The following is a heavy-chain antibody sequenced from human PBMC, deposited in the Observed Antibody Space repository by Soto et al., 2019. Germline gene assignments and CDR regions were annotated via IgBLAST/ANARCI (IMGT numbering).Heavy chain of an antibody. CDR1: GFSLSTSGAG. D-gene: IGHD1-26*01. J-gene: IGHJ4*02. Sequence: QITLKESGPTLVKPTQTLTMTCTFSGFSLSTSGAGVGWIRQSPGKAPEWLALISWKDEKRYNPGLKSRLTITKDTSKNQVVLTMTNLHPVDTATYFCAHRYGGNYYRWYFDSWGQGTLVTVSS. V-gene: IGHV2-5*01. CDR2: ISWKDEK. CDR3: AHRYGGNYYRWYFDS.